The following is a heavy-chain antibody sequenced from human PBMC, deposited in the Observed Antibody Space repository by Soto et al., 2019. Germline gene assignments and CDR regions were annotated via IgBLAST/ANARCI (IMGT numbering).Heavy chain of an antibody. CDR1: GYSFTSYW. V-gene: IGHV5-10-1*01. CDR3: AISSTRLRDEYYYGMDV. Sequence: RGESLKISCKGSGYSFTSYWISWVRQMPGKGLEWMGRIDPSDSYTNYSPSFQGHVTISADKSISTAYLQWSSLKASDTAMYYCAISSTRLRDEYYYGMDVWGQGTTVTVSS. J-gene: IGHJ6*02. CDR2: IDPSDSYT. D-gene: IGHD6-6*01.